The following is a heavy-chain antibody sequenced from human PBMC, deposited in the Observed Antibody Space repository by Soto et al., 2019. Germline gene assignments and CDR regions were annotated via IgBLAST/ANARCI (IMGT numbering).Heavy chain of an antibody. CDR3: ANARVSGYDYYGMDV. J-gene: IGHJ6*02. D-gene: IGHD3-10*01. CDR2: ISYDGSNK. Sequence: VQLVESGGGLVQPGGSLRLSCAVSGFTFSSYGMHWVRQAPGKGLEWVAVISYDGSNKYYADSVKGRFTISRDNSKNTLYLQMNSLRAEDTAVYYCANARVSGYDYYGMDVWGQGTTVTVSS. CDR1: GFTFSSYG. V-gene: IGHV3-30*18.